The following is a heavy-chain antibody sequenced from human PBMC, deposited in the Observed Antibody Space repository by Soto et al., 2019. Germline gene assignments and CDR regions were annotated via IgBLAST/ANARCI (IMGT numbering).Heavy chain of an antibody. CDR3: ARASGYSYGPLDY. Sequence: QVQLVESGGGVVQPGRSLRLSCAASGFTFSSYGMHWVRQAPGKGLEWVAVIWYDGSNKYYADSVKGRFTISRDNSKNTLYLQMNSLRAEDTAVYYCARASGYSYGPLDYWGQGTLVTVSS. CDR2: IWYDGSNK. V-gene: IGHV3-33*01. CDR1: GFTFSSYG. D-gene: IGHD5-18*01. J-gene: IGHJ4*02.